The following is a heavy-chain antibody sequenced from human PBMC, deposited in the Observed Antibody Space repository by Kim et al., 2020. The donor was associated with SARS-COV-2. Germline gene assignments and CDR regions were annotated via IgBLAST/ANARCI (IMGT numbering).Heavy chain of an antibody. D-gene: IGHD3-10*01. V-gene: IGHV1-3*01. CDR2: INAGNGNT. Sequence: ASVKVSCKASGYTFTSYAMHWVRQAPGQRLEWMGWINAGNGNTKYSQKFQGRVTITRDTSASTAYMELSSLRSEDTAVYYCARRWFGEFYWFDPWGQGTLVTVSS. J-gene: IGHJ5*02. CDR3: ARRWFGEFYWFDP. CDR1: GYTFTSYA.